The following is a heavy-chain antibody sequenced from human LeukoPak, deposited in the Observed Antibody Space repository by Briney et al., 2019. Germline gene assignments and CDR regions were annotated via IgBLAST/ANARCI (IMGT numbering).Heavy chain of an antibody. CDR2: ISSRSTFI. V-gene: IGHV3-21*01. Sequence: GGSLRLSCAASGFTFSSYSMNWVRQAPGKGLEWVSSISSRSTFIFYADSVKGRFTISRDNAKNSLYLQMNSLRVEDTAVYYCASYCSGGSCYDGYWGQGTLVTVSS. J-gene: IGHJ4*02. CDR1: GFTFSSYS. CDR3: ASYCSGGSCYDGY. D-gene: IGHD2-15*01.